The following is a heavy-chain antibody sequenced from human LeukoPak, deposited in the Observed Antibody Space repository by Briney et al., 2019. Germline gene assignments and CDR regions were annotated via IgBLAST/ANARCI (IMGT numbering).Heavy chain of an antibody. J-gene: IGHJ6*04. CDR2: ISYDGSNK. CDR3: AKTSSGWYFQRTKSYMDV. V-gene: IGHV3-30*18. CDR1: GFTVSNYG. Sequence: AGGSLRLSCAACGFTVSNYGMQWVRQASGKGLEWVAVISYDGSNKYYADSVKGRLTISRDNSKNTLYLQMNSLRAEDTAVYYCAKTSSGWYFQRTKSYMDVWGKGTTVIVSS. D-gene: IGHD6-19*01.